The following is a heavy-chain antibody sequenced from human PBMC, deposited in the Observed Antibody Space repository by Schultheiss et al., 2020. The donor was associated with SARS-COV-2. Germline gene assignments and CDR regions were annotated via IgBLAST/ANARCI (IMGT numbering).Heavy chain of an antibody. J-gene: IGHJ6*03. D-gene: IGHD1-26*01. Sequence: SETLSLTCAVYGGSFSGYYWSWIRQPPGKGLEWIGEINHSGSTNYNPSLKSRVTISVDTSKNQFSLKLSSVTAADTAVYYCARASGSFNYYYMDVWGKGTTVTVSS. CDR3: ARASGSFNYYYMDV. CDR2: INHSGST. V-gene: IGHV4-34*01. CDR1: GGSFSGYY.